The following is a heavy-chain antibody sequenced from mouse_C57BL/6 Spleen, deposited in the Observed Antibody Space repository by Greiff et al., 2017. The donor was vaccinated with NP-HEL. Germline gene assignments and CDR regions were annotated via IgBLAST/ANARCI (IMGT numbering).Heavy chain of an antibody. CDR1: GFTFSSYT. Sequence: EVQVVESGGGLVKPGGSLKLSCAASGFTFSSYTMSWVRQTPEKRLEWVATISGGGGNTYYPDSVKGRFTISRDNAKNTLYLQMSSLRSEDTALYYCARPLIYYDYDGYYAMDYWGQGTSVTVSS. V-gene: IGHV5-9*01. D-gene: IGHD2-4*01. J-gene: IGHJ4*01. CDR2: ISGGGGNT. CDR3: ARPLIYYDYDGYYAMDY.